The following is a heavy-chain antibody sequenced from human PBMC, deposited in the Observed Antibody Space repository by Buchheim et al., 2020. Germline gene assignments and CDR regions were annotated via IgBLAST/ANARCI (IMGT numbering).Heavy chain of an antibody. D-gene: IGHD3-22*01. J-gene: IGHJ4*02. CDR2: ISGSGEST. Sequence: EVQLLESGGGLVQRGGSLRRSCAASGFTFSNYAVNWVRQAPGKGLEWVSGISGSGESTYYADSVKGRVTIYRENSKNTLYLQTNSLRAEDTAVYYCAKDRKAYYYDTSAYYPHFDYWGQGTL. CDR1: GFTFSNYA. V-gene: IGHV3-23*01. CDR3: AKDRKAYYYDTSAYYPHFDY.